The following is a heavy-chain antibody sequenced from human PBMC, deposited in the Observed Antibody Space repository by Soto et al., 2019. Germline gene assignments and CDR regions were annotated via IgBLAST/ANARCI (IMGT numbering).Heavy chain of an antibody. CDR3: ARHTHALNAFDI. D-gene: IGHD2-2*01. J-gene: IGHJ3*02. V-gene: IGHV3-11*06. CDR2: ISSSSSYT. CDR1: GFTFSDYY. Sequence: GSLRLSCAASGFTFSDYYMSWIRQAPGKGLEWVSYISSSSSYTNYADSVKGRFTISRDNAKNSLYLQMNSLRAEDTAVYYCARHTHALNAFDIWGQGAMVTVSS.